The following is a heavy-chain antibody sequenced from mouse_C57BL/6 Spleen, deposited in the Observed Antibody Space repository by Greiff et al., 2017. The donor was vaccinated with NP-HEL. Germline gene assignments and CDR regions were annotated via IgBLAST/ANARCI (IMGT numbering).Heavy chain of an antibody. CDR1: GYTFTSYW. V-gene: IGHV1-69*01. J-gene: IGHJ3*01. D-gene: IGHD2-4*01. CDR2: IDPSDSYT. Sequence: VQLQQPGAELVMPGASVKLSCKASGYTFTSYWMHWVKQRPGQGLEWIGEIDPSDSYTNYNQKFKGKSTLTVDKSSSTAYMQLSSLTSEDSAVYYCARSRYDYDGPFAYWGQGTLVTVSA. CDR3: ARSRYDYDGPFAY.